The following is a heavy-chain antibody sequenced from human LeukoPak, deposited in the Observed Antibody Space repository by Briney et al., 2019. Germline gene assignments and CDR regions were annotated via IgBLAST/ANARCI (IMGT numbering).Heavy chain of an antibody. Sequence: GGSLRLSCAASGFTSSSYAMSWVRQAPGKGLEWVSAISGSGGSTYYADSVKGRFTISRDNSKNTLYLQMNSLRAEDTAVCYCATDPPRLVATIDSDIWGQGTMVTVSS. CDR2: ISGSGGST. J-gene: IGHJ3*02. CDR1: GFTSSSYA. D-gene: IGHD5-12*01. V-gene: IGHV3-23*01. CDR3: ATDPPRLVATIDSDI.